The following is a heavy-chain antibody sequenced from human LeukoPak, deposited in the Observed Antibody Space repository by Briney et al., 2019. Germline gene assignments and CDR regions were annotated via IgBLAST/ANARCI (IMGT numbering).Heavy chain of an antibody. CDR3: ARGESIAVYVGLFDY. CDR2: IWYDGSNK. J-gene: IGHJ4*02. D-gene: IGHD6-19*01. Sequence: PGGSLRLSCAASGFTFSSYGMHWVRQAPGKGLEWVAVIWYDGSNKYYADSVKGRFTISRDNSKNTLYLQMNSLRAEDTAVYYCARGESIAVYVGLFDYWGQGTLVTVPS. CDR1: GFTFSSYG. V-gene: IGHV3-33*01.